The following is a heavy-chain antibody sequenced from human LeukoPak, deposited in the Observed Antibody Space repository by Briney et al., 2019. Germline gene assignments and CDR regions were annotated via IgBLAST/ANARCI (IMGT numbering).Heavy chain of an antibody. V-gene: IGHV1-8*02. CDR1: VCTFINYD. CDR2: MNPNSGNT. J-gene: IGHJ5*02. D-gene: IGHD2-15*01. Sequence: ASVKVSCKASVCTFINYDFHWLRQATAQGLEWMVWMNPNSGNTGYAQTFQGRVTFTRDTATSTAYMYLNSLRSEDTAVYYSTKVQGWTRNWFDPWGQGTLVTVSS. CDR3: TKVQGWTRNWFDP.